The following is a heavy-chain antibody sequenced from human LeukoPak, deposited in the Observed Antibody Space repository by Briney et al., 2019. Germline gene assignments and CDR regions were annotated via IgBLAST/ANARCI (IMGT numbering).Heavy chain of an antibody. CDR3: ARFRSGSSGWYVGH. J-gene: IGHJ4*02. V-gene: IGHV4-39*01. CDR1: RGSISSSNHY. CDR2: IYYSGST. Sequence: SETLSLTCTFSRGSISSSNHYWGWIRQPPGKGLEWIGTIYYSGSTYYNPSLKSRVTISVDTSKNQFSLKLSSVTAADAAMYYCARFRSGSSGWYVGHWGQGTLVTVSS. D-gene: IGHD6-19*01.